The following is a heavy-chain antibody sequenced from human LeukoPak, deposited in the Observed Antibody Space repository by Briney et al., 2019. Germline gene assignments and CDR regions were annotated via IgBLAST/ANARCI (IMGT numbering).Heavy chain of an antibody. J-gene: IGHJ4*02. Sequence: PGRSLRLSCAASGFTFDDYAMHWVRQAPGKGLEWVSGISWNSGSIGYADSVKGRFTISRDNAKNSLYLQMNSLRAEDMALYYCAKGGGYDILTGPWWYWGQGTLVTVSS. CDR1: GFTFDDYA. CDR3: AKGGGYDILTGPWWY. D-gene: IGHD3-9*01. V-gene: IGHV3-9*03. CDR2: ISWNSGSI.